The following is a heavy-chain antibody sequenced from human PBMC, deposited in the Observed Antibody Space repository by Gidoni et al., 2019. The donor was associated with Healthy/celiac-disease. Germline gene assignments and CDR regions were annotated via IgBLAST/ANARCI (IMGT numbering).Heavy chain of an antibody. CDR3: AKEVYGDSSQGDAFDI. J-gene: IGHJ3*02. D-gene: IGHD4-17*01. V-gene: IGHV3-30*18. CDR1: GLTFSSYG. CDR2: ISYDGSNK. Sequence: QVQLVESGGGGVQPGRSLRLSGAASGLTFSSYGMHWVRQAPGKGLEWVAVISYDGSNKYYADSVKGRFTISRDNSKNTLYLQMNSLRAEDTAVYYCAKEVYGDSSQGDAFDIWGQGTMVTVSS.